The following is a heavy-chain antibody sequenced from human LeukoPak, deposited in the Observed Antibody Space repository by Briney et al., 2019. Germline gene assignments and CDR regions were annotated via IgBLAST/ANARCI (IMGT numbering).Heavy chain of an antibody. D-gene: IGHD3-10*01. J-gene: IGHJ6*03. V-gene: IGHV1-18*01. Sequence: GASMKVSCKASGYTFTSYGISWVRQAPGQGLEWMGWISAYNGNTNYAQKLQGRVTMTTDTSTSTAYMELRSLRSDDTAVYYCARVAGIGFGELLSGHYYMDVWGKGTTVTVSS. CDR2: ISAYNGNT. CDR3: ARVAGIGFGELLSGHYYMDV. CDR1: GYTFTSYG.